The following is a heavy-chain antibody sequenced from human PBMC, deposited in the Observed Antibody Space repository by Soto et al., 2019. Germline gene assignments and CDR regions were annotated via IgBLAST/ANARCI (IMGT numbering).Heavy chain of an antibody. V-gene: IGHV1-69*01. CDR1: GGTFSSYA. CDR2: IIPIFGTA. D-gene: IGHD4-17*01. CDR3: ARRERTHYGDYLFDY. J-gene: IGHJ4*02. Sequence: QVQLVQSGAEVKTPGSSVTVSCKASGGTFSSYAISWVRQAPGQGLEWMGGIIPIFGTANYAQKFQGRVTITADESTSTAYMELSSLRSEDTAVYYCARRERTHYGDYLFDYWGQGTLVTVSS.